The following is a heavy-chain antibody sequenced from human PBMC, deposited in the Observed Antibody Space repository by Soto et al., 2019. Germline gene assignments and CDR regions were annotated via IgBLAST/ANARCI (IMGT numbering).Heavy chain of an antibody. CDR2: ISAYNGNT. D-gene: IGHD2-21*01. V-gene: IGHV1-18*04. CDR1: GSTFTSYG. J-gene: IGHJ3*02. Sequence: ASVTVSSTASGSTFTSYGISWVRQAPGQGLEWMGWISAYNGNTNYAQKLQGRVTMTTDTSTSTAYMELRSLRSDDTAVYYCARGSIPDAFDIWGQGTMVTVSS. CDR3: ARGSIPDAFDI.